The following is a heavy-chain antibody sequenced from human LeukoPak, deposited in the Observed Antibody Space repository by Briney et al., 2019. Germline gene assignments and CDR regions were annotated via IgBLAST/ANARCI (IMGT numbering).Heavy chain of an antibody. V-gene: IGHV4-59*01. Sequence: SETLSLTCTVSGGSISSYYWSWIRQPPGKGLEWIGYIYYSGSTNYNPSLKSRVTISVDTSKNQFSLKLSSATAADTAVYYCARDDPTGYYYYGMDVWGQGTTVTVSS. CDR1: GGSISSYY. CDR2: IYYSGST. J-gene: IGHJ6*02. CDR3: ARDDPTGYYYYGMDV.